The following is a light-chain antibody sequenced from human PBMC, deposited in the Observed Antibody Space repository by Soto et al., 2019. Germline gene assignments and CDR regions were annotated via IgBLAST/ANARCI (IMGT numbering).Light chain of an antibody. V-gene: IGKV3-20*01. CDR1: QSVSSNF. CDR2: GAS. CDR3: QRYGSSPPLT. J-gene: IGKJ4*01. Sequence: EIVLMQSPGTLSLSPGERVTLSCRTSQSVSSNFLAWYQQKPGQAPRLLIDGASRRATGIPDRFSGSGSGTDFTLTISRLEPEDFAVYYCQRYGSSPPLTFGGGTKVEI.